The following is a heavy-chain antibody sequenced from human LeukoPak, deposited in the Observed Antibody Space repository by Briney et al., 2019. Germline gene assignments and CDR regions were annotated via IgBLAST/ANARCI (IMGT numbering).Heavy chain of an antibody. CDR3: ARDLGSIVATFDFFSYFDL. V-gene: IGHV1-2*02. CDR2: INPNSGGT. Sequence: AAVKVSCKASGYTFTGYYMHWVRQAPGQGLEWMGWINPNSGGTNYAQKFQGRVTMTRDTSISTAYMELSRLTSDDTAVYYCARDLGSIVATFDFFSYFDLWGRGTLLAVSS. J-gene: IGHJ2*01. CDR1: GYTFTGYY. D-gene: IGHD5-12*01.